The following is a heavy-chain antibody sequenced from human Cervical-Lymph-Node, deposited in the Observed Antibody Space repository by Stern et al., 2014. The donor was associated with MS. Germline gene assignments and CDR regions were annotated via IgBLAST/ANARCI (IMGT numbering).Heavy chain of an antibody. D-gene: IGHD3-10*01. Sequence: EVQLVESGGGLVQPGGSLRISCAASGFTFDDHAMYLIRQAPGKGLEWVSHISWNSGVIVYADSVKGRFTISRDNAKNSLYLQMSSLRVEDTALYYCAKDYASGSSFFDSWGQGTLVTVSS. J-gene: IGHJ4*02. CDR1: GFTFDDHA. CDR2: ISWNSGVI. CDR3: AKDYASGSSFFDS. V-gene: IGHV3-9*01.